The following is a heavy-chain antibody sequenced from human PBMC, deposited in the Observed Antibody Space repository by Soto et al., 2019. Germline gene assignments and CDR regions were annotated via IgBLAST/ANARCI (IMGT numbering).Heavy chain of an antibody. Sequence: ASVKVSCKASGYTFTSYGISWVRQAPGQGLEWMGWISAYNGNTNYAQKLQGRVTMTTDTSTSTAYMELRSLRSDDTAVYYCSRENGDCSSCCYYYYGMDVWGQGTTVTVSS. J-gene: IGHJ6*02. V-gene: IGHV1-18*04. CDR3: SRENGDCSSCCYYYYGMDV. CDR1: GYTFTSYG. D-gene: IGHD2-2*01. CDR2: ISAYNGNT.